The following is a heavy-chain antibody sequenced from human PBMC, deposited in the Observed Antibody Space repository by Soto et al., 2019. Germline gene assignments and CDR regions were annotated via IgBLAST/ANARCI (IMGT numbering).Heavy chain of an antibody. Sequence: SETLSLTCAVSGYSINSDYYWGWIRQPPGKGLEWIGSVDHSGRTYYSPSLRSRLTIFIDTSKNQFSLRLTSVTAADTAMYFCEKKGYYPSGKINLFDSWGPGTLVTVS. CDR1: GYSINSDYY. D-gene: IGHD3-10*01. J-gene: IGHJ4*02. V-gene: IGHV4-38-2*01. CDR2: VDHSGRT. CDR3: EKKGYYPSGKINLFDS.